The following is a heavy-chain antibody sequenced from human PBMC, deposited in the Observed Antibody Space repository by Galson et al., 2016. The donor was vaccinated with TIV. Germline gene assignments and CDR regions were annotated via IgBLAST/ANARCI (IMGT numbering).Heavy chain of an antibody. V-gene: IGHV1-18*01. CDR1: GYTFTDYA. CDR2: INSYNGDT. CDR3: ARSGYTYGSVGSPSSFWYLDL. J-gene: IGHJ2*01. Sequence: SVKVSCKASGYTFTDYAISWVRQAPGQGLEWMGWINSYNGDTTFAQKFQGRVTVTTDTSTNTAYMELWNLRSDDTAVYYCARSGYTYGSVGSPSSFWYLDLWGRGTLITVSS. D-gene: IGHD5-18*01.